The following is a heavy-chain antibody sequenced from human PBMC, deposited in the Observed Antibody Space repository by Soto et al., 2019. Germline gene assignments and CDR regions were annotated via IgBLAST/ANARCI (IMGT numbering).Heavy chain of an antibody. CDR2: IMPLYAKP. CDR3: ASLNNWSSGDGSIDF. CDR1: GGTFNTYT. J-gene: IGHJ6*02. V-gene: IGHV1-69*01. D-gene: IGHD1-26*01. Sequence: QVQLVQSGAEVKKPGSSVKVSCKASGGTFNTYTISWVRQVPGQGLEWMGGIMPLYAKPTYAQPFLGRLTIAANEHTSTVYMELSSLRSEDTALYSCASLNNWSSGDGSIDFWGRGTAVSVSS.